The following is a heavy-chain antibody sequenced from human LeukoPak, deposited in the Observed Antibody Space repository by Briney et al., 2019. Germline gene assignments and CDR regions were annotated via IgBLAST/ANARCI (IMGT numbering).Heavy chain of an antibody. CDR2: INPNSGGT. J-gene: IGHJ4*02. Sequence: ASVTVSCKASGYTFTGYYMHWVRHAPGQGLEWMGWINPNSGGTNYAQKFEGRVTMTRDTSISTAYMELSRLRSDDTAVYYCARDFRGYDSSGYYMGFDYWGQGTLVTVSS. V-gene: IGHV1-2*02. CDR1: GYTFTGYY. CDR3: ARDFRGYDSSGYYMGFDY. D-gene: IGHD3-22*01.